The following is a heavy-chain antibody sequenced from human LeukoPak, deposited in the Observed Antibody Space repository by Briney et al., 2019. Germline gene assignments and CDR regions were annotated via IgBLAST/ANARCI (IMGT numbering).Heavy chain of an antibody. CDR3: ARESPVAAVGRSWFDP. V-gene: IGHV3-23*01. CDR1: GFTFSSYT. J-gene: IGHJ5*02. Sequence: PGGSLRLSCTASGFTFSSYTMNWVRQAPGKGLEWVSAIHNGGGTTSYADSVKGRFTISRDNSKNTLCLQMNSLRAEDTAVYYCARESPVAAVGRSWFDPWGQGTLVTVSS. D-gene: IGHD6-13*01. CDR2: IHNGGGTT.